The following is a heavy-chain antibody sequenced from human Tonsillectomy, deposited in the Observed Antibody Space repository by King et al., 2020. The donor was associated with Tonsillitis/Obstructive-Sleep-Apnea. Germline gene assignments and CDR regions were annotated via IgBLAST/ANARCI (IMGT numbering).Heavy chain of an antibody. V-gene: IGHV4-59*01. D-gene: IGHD4-17*01. J-gene: IGHJ6*03. CDR1: DDSISSYY. CDR2: IYYSGTT. CDR3: ARTSLDYGDYAFTYYMAV. Sequence: VQLQESGPGLVKPSETLSLTCTVSDDSISSYYWSWIRQPPGKGLEWMAYIYYSGTTNYNPSLKSRGTISLDTSKNQFSLKLSSVTAADTAVYYCARTSLDYGDYAFTYYMAVWGKGTPVSVSS.